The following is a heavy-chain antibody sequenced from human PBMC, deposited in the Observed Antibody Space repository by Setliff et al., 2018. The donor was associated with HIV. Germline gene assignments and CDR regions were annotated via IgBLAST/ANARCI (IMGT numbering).Heavy chain of an antibody. D-gene: IGHD1-7*01. CDR2: INADNGNT. V-gene: IGHV1-3*01. J-gene: IGHJ6*02. CDR3: ARERATGKPPLLNWYFDL. CDR1: GYTFTNHL. Sequence: ASVKVSCKASGYTFTNHLLYWVRQAPGQRLEWMGWINADNGNTRYSQKFQGRVTITRDTSASTAYMELSSLTSQDTAVYYCARERATGKPPLLNWYFDLWGQGTTVTVSS.